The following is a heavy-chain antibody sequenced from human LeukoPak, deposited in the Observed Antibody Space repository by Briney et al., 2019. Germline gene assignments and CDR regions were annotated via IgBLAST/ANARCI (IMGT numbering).Heavy chain of an antibody. Sequence: ASVKVSCKASGYTFTSYDINWVRQATGQGLEWMGWMNPNSGNTGYAQKFQGRVTITRNTSISPAYMELSSLRSEDTAVYYCARGPFYYYYYYMDVWGKGTTVTVSS. CDR3: ARGPFYYYYYYMDV. CDR2: MNPNSGNT. V-gene: IGHV1-8*03. J-gene: IGHJ6*03. CDR1: GYTFTSYD.